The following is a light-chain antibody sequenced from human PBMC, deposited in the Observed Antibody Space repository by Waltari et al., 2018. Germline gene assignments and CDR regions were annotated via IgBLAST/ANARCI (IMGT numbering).Light chain of an antibody. CDR2: WAS. CDR3: QQSYNIPYT. V-gene: IGKV4-1*01. J-gene: IGKJ2*01. Sequence: DIVMTQSPDSLAVSLGERATINCKSSQSVLYSSNNKNYLAWYQQKPGQPPKLLIYWASTRESGVPDRLSGSGSGADFTLTISSLQAEDVAVYYCQQSYNIPYTFGQGTKLEIK. CDR1: QSVLYSSNNKNY.